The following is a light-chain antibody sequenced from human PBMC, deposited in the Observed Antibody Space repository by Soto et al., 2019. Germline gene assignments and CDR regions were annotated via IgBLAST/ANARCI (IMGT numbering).Light chain of an antibody. CDR3: CSYACSPRFV. Sequence: QSVLTQPRSVSGSPGQSVTISCTGTSSDVGRYNYVSWYQHHPGTAPKVIIYDVSERPSGVPDRFSGSKSCNTASLTISGLKAEDEADYYFCSYACSPRFVFGTGTKVTVL. V-gene: IGLV2-11*01. J-gene: IGLJ1*01. CDR2: DVS. CDR1: SSDVGRYNY.